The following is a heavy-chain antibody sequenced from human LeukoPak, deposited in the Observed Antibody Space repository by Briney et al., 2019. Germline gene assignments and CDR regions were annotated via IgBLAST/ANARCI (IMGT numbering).Heavy chain of an antibody. CDR3: AKERGGYYDFWSGYPTELYYMDV. CDR2: IWYDGSNK. CDR1: GFTFSSYG. J-gene: IGHJ6*03. Sequence: GRSLRLSCAASGFTFSSYGMHWVRQAPGEGLEWVAVIWYDGSNKYYADSVKGGFTISRENSKNTLYLQMNSLRAEDTAVYYCAKERGGYYDFWSGYPTELYYMDVWGKGTTVTVSS. D-gene: IGHD3-3*01. V-gene: IGHV3-33*06.